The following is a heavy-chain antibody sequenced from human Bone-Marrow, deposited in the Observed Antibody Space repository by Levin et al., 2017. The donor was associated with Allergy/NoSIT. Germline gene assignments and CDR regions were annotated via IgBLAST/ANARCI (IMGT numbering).Heavy chain of an antibody. CDR2: ISKTGINT. CDR3: AKDALITMAGGFYQYHGMDV. Sequence: GESLKISCAASGFTFSTYAMSWVRQAPGKGLEWVSSISKTGINTHYADSVKGRFIISRDNSKNTLYLQMISLRAEDTAIYFCAKDALITMAGGFYQYHGMDVWGQGTTVTVSS. CDR1: GFTFSTYA. V-gene: IGHV3-23*01. D-gene: IGHD6-19*01. J-gene: IGHJ6*02.